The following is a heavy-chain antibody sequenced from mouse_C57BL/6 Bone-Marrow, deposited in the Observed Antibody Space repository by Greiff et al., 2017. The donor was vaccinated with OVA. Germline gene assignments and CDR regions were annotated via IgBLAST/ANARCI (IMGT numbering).Heavy chain of an antibody. CDR2: IYPRSGNT. CDR1: GYTFTSYG. J-gene: IGHJ3*01. CDR3: ARGGIYYGYDSAWFAY. Sequence: VKVVESGAELARPGASVKLSCKASGYTFTSYGISWVKQRTGQGLEWIGEIYPRSGNTYYNEKFKGKATLTADKSSSTAYMELRSLTSEDSAVYFCARGGIYYGYDSAWFAYWGQGTLVTVSA. V-gene: IGHV1-81*01. D-gene: IGHD2-2*01.